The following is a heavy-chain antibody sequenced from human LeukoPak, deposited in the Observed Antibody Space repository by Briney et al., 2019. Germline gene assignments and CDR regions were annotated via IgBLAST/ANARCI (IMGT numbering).Heavy chain of an antibody. V-gene: IGHV3-53*01. CDR3: TKDSWSRNGIYDPFDI. CDR1: GFTVSSNY. D-gene: IGHD2-8*01. Sequence: GGSLRLSCAASGFTVSSNYMSWVRQAPGKGLEWVSVIYSGGSTYYADSVKGRFTISRDNSKNTLSLQMNSLRLEDTAVYYCTKDSWSRNGIYDPFDIWGQGTMVTVSS. J-gene: IGHJ3*02. CDR2: IYSGGST.